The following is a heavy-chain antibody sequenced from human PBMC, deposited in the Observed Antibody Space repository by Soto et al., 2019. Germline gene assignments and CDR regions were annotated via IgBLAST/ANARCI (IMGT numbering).Heavy chain of an antibody. CDR3: ANRRYSGWNKSDFDY. D-gene: IGHD6-19*01. J-gene: IGHJ4*02. V-gene: IGHV2-5*02. CDR2: IYWDDEK. Sequence: ITLKESGPTLVKPTQTLTLTCNLSGFSLSSSGVCVGSIRQPPGKALEWIALIYWDDEKRYSPSLKSRVTITKDTSRNHVVLTMTNMDPVDTATYYCANRRYSGWNKSDFDYWGQGTLVIVSS. CDR1: GFSLSSSGVC.